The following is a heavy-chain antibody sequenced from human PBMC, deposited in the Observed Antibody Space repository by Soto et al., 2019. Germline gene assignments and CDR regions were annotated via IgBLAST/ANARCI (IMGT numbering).Heavy chain of an antibody. CDR3: ARDELGYCTGTTCPIRLDV. CDR2: IWYDGSDE. Sequence: GGSLRLSCGASGFTFSSFGMHWVRQAPGKGLEWVAVIWYDGSDEYYADSVKGRFTISRDNSKNTLYLHVNSLRVEDTAVYHCARDELGYCTGTTCPIRLDVWGQGTTVTAP. V-gene: IGHV3-33*01. D-gene: IGHD2-8*02. CDR1: GFTFSSFG. J-gene: IGHJ6*02.